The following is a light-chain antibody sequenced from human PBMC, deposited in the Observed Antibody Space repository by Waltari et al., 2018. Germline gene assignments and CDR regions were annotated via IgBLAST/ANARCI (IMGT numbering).Light chain of an antibody. V-gene: IGKV3-20*01. CDR1: QNVSKY. CDR2: HAS. CDR3: QHYVSLPST. Sequence: VYTLSPLPLPFSSGDSATLSSRSSQNVSKYLAWYQQKPGQAPRLLIYHASTRAAGIPDRFSGSGYGTDFSLTISRLEAEDFAVYYCQHYVSLPSTFGQGTKVEIK. J-gene: IGKJ1*01.